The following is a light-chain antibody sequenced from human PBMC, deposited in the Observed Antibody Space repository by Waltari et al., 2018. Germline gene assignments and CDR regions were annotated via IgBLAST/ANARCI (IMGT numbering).Light chain of an antibody. CDR3: MQGTHWPWT. CDR2: RVS. V-gene: IGKV2-30*01. J-gene: IGKJ1*01. Sequence: DVVRTQSPLSLPVALGKPASNSCKSSQGLVSSGGNTILNWFQQRPGQSPRRLIYRVSNRDSGVPDRFSGSGSGTDFTLKISRVEAEDVGIYYCMQGTHWPWTFGQGTKVEFK. CDR1: QGLVSSGGNTI.